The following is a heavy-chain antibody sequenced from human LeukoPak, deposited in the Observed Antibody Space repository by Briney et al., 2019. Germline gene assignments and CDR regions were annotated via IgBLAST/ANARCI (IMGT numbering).Heavy chain of an antibody. Sequence: SGTLSLTCTVSGGSISSYYWSWIRQPPGKGLEWIGYIYYSGSTNYNPSLKSRVTISVDTSKNQFSLKLSSVTAADTAVYYCARDAWYSSSWYWFDPWGQGTLVTVSS. CDR1: GGSISSYY. CDR2: IYYSGST. J-gene: IGHJ5*02. V-gene: IGHV4-59*01. D-gene: IGHD6-13*01. CDR3: ARDAWYSSSWYWFDP.